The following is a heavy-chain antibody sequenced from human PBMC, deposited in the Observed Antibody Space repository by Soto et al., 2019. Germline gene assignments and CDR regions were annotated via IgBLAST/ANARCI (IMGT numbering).Heavy chain of an antibody. CDR3: ARAGGSGYYSPFDY. Sequence: ETLSLTCAVYGGSFSGYYWSWIRQPPGKGLEWIGEINHSGSTNYNPSLKSRVTISVDTSKNQFSLKLSSVTAADTAVYYCARAGGSGYYSPFDYWGQGTLVTVSS. CDR2: INHSGST. V-gene: IGHV4-34*01. D-gene: IGHD3-22*01. CDR1: GGSFSGYY. J-gene: IGHJ4*02.